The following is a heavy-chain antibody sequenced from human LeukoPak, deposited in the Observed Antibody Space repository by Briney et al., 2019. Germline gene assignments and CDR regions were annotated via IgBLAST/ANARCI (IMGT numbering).Heavy chain of an antibody. V-gene: IGHV1-46*01. CDR2: INPSGGST. D-gene: IGHD2-21*02. CDR3: ARAYCGGDCYPSTFDY. CDR1: GYTFTSYY. Sequence: ASVKVSCKASGYTFTSYYMHWVRQAPGQGLGWMGIINPSGGSTSYAQKFQGRVTMTRDTSTSTVYMELSSLRSEDTAVYYCARAYCGGDCYPSTFDYWGQGTLVTVSS. J-gene: IGHJ4*02.